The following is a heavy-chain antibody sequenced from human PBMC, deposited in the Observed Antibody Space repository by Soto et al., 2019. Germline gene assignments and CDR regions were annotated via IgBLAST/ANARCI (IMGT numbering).Heavy chain of an antibody. J-gene: IGHJ4*02. CDR3: ARRTSNSGWRHYFDY. CDR2: IDLSNSGT. CDR1: GYSFSNHW. Sequence: GESLKISCKGFGYSFSNHWIGWVRQMPGKGLEWMGIIDLSNSGTRYSPSFQGQVAISADKSISTVYLQWSSLKASDTAMYYCARRTSNSGWRHYFDYWGQGTLVTVSS. D-gene: IGHD6-19*01. V-gene: IGHV5-51*01.